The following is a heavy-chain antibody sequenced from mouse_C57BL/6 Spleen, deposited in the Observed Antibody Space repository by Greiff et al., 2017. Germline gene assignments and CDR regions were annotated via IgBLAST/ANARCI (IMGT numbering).Heavy chain of an antibody. CDR1: GFTFSSYA. Sequence: EVKLVESGGGLVKPGGSLKLSCAASGFTFSSYAMSWVRQPPEKRLEWVATISDGGSYTYYPDNVKGRFTISRDNAKNNLYRQMSHLKSEDTAMYYCARDGGFPWCAYWGQGTLVTVS. J-gene: IGHJ3*01. V-gene: IGHV5-4*01. CDR2: ISDGGSYT. CDR3: ARDGGFPWCAY.